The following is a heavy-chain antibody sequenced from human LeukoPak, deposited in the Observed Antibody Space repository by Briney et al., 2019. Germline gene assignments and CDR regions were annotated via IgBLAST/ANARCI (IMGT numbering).Heavy chain of an antibody. V-gene: IGHV4-59*11. CDR3: AREVYGYFDS. CDR1: GGSIRSRY. J-gene: IGHJ4*02. CDR2: ISYSGNT. D-gene: IGHD2-2*03. Sequence: SETLSLTCTVSGGSIRSRYWSWIRQPPGKRLEWIGYISYSGNTNYNPSFESRVTISVDTSKNQFSLKLSSVTAADTAVYHCAREVYGYFDSWSQGTLATVSS.